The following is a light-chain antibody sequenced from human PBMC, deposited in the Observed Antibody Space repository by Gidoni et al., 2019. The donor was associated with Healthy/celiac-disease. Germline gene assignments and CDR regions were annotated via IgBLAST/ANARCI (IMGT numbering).Light chain of an antibody. CDR1: QSVSSSY. V-gene: IGKV3-20*01. Sequence: EIVLTQSPGTLSLSPGERATLSCRASQSVSSSYLAWYPQKPGQAPRLLIYGASSRATGIPDRFSGSGSVTDFTLTISRLEPEDFAVYYCQQYGSSPPALTFGGXTKVEIK. CDR2: GAS. J-gene: IGKJ4*01. CDR3: QQYGSSPPALT.